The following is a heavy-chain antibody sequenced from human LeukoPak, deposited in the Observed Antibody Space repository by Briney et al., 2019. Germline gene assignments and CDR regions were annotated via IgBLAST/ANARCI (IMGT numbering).Heavy chain of an antibody. V-gene: IGHV1-8*01. Sequence: ASVKVSCKASGYTFTSYDINWVRQATGQGLEWMGWMNPNSGNTGYAQKFQGRVTMTRNTSISTAYMELRSLRSDDTAVYYCARDRRLTGACYFDYWGQGTLVTVSS. D-gene: IGHD1-14*01. CDR3: ARDRRLTGACYFDY. CDR1: GYTFTSYD. J-gene: IGHJ4*02. CDR2: MNPNSGNT.